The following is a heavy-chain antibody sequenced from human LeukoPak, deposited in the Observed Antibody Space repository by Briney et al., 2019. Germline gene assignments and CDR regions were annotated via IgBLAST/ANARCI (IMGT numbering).Heavy chain of an antibody. CDR2: IYYSGST. D-gene: IGHD3-10*01. CDR3: ARGGYYGSGSLTHFDY. Sequence: SETLSLTCTVSGGSISSGDYYWSWIRQPPGKGLEWIGYIYYSGSTYYNPSLKSRVTISVDTSKNQFSLKLSSVTAADTAVYYCARGGYYGSGSLTHFDYWGQGTLVTVSS. J-gene: IGHJ4*02. CDR1: GGSISSGDYY. V-gene: IGHV4-30-4*01.